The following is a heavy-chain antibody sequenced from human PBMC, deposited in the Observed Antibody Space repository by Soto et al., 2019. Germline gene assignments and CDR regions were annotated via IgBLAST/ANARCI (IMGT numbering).Heavy chain of an antibody. D-gene: IGHD6-6*01. Sequence: KQSQTLSLTCAISGDSVSSNSAAWNWIRQSPSRGLEWLGRTYYRSKWYNDYAVSVKSRITINPDTSKNQFSLQLNSVTPEDTAVYYCARDRLYSSSFGSPPWFDPWGQGTLVTVSS. CDR1: GDSVSSNSAA. J-gene: IGHJ5*02. CDR3: ARDRLYSSSFGSPPWFDP. CDR2: TYYRSKWYN. V-gene: IGHV6-1*01.